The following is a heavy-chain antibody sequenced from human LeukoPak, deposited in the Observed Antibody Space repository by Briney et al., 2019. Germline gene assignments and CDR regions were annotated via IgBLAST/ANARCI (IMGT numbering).Heavy chain of an antibody. Sequence: SETLFLTCAGSGGSISSGGYSWSWIRPPPGKGLGWVGYIYHSGSTYYNPSLKSRVTISVDRSKNQFSLKLSSVTAADTAVYYCARDRGSRTGAFDYWGQGTLVTVSS. D-gene: IGHD6-25*01. CDR2: IYHSGST. J-gene: IGHJ4*02. CDR3: ARDRGSRTGAFDY. CDR1: GGSISSGGYS. V-gene: IGHV4-30-2*01.